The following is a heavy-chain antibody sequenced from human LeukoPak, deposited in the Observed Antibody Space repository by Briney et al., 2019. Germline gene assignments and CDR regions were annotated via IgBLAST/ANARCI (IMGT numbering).Heavy chain of an antibody. CDR2: IYYDGST. V-gene: IGHV4-39*01. J-gene: IGHJ4*02. CDR3: AGQGGGVALDY. Sequence: KASETLSLTCIVSGGSMKSASYYWDWIRQPPGRGLEWIGTIYYDGSTSHYTPSLKSRVTMFVDTAKNHFSLNLSSVTAADTAVYYCAGQGGGVALDYWGQGMLVTVSS. D-gene: IGHD2-8*01. CDR1: GGSMKSASYY.